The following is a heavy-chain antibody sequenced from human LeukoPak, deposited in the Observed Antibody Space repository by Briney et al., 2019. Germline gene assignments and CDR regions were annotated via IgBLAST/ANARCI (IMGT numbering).Heavy chain of an antibody. D-gene: IGHD2-15*01. J-gene: IGHJ4*02. CDR1: GFTFSTYS. Sequence: PGGSLRLSCAASGFTFSTYSMNWVRQDRGKGLEGVSSISSTSGYISYTDSVKGRFTISRDNAKNSLYLQMNSLRAEDTAVYYCTRRYCTATNCYSFDYWGQGTLVTVSS. CDR2: ISSTSGYI. V-gene: IGHV3-21*01. CDR3: TRRYCTATNCYSFDY.